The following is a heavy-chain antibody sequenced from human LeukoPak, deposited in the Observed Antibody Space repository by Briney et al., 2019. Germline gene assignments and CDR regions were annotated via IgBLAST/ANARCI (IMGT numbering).Heavy chain of an antibody. J-gene: IGHJ4*02. D-gene: IGHD3-16*02. Sequence: SETLSLTCAVYGGSFSGYYWSWIRQPAGKGLEWIGRIYTSGSTNYNPSLKSRVTISVDTSKNQFSLKLSSVTAADTAVYYCARAVYDYVWGSYRYYFDYWGQGTLVTVSS. CDR1: GGSFSGYY. CDR3: ARAVYDYVWGSYRYYFDY. V-gene: IGHV4-59*10. CDR2: IYTSGST.